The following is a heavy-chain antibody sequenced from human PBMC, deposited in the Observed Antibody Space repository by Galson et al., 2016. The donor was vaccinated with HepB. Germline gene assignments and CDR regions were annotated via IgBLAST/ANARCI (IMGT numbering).Heavy chain of an antibody. CDR2: IYRGDTS. D-gene: IGHD1-26*01. Sequence: SLRLSCAASGFTVSSNYMSWVRQAPGKGLEWVSIIYRGDTSFYTDSVKGRFTISRDNSKSTLYLQMNSLRAEDTAVYYCAKDLVGDTPFYYFDYWGQGTLVTVSS. CDR1: GFTVSSNY. V-gene: IGHV3-53*05. J-gene: IGHJ4*02. CDR3: AKDLVGDTPFYYFDY.